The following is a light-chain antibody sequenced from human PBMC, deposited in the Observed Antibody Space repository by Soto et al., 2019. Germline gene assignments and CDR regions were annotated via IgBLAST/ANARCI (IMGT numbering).Light chain of an antibody. CDR2: GAS. J-gene: IGKJ1*01. V-gene: IGKV3-20*01. CDR1: QSVSSSY. Sequence: EIVLTQSPGTLSLSPGERATLSCRASQSVSSSYLAWYQQKPGQAPRLLIYGASSRATGIPDRFSGSGSGTDFTLTISRVEPEAFAVYYCQQYGSSASTFGQGTKVE. CDR3: QQYGSSAST.